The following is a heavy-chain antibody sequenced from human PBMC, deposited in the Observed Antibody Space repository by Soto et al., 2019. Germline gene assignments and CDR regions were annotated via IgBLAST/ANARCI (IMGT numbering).Heavy chain of an antibody. CDR3: ARDKYDFWSGHHNWFDP. Sequence: GGSLRLSCAASGFTFSSYSMNWVRQAPGKGLEWVSSISSSSSYIYYADSVKGRFTISRDNAKNSLYLQMNSLRAEDTAVYYCARDKYDFWSGHHNWFDPWGQGTLVTVSS. V-gene: IGHV3-21*01. J-gene: IGHJ5*02. CDR1: GFTFSSYS. CDR2: ISSSSSYI. D-gene: IGHD3-3*01.